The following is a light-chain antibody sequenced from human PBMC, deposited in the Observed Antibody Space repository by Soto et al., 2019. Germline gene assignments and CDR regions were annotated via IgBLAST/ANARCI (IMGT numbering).Light chain of an antibody. CDR3: HQSYSNPET. V-gene: IGKV1-39*01. CDR2: AAS. CDR1: QSIRSY. J-gene: IGKJ1*01. Sequence: DIQMTQSPSSLSASVGDRVTITCRASQSIRSYLNWYQQKPGKAPRLLIYAASRLHSGVPSRFTGGGSGTDFTLTISGLQPVDFATYYCHQSYSNPETFGRGTRVEIK.